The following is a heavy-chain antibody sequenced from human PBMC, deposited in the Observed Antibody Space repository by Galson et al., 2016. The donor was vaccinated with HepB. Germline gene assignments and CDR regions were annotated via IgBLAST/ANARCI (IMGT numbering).Heavy chain of an antibody. V-gene: IGHV4-61*02. J-gene: IGHJ4*02. D-gene: IGHD3-16*01. CDR1: GGSISSGGYY. CDR2: THFSGHT. Sequence: TLSLTCTVSGGSISSGGYYWSWIRRPAGKGLEWIGPTHFSGHTNYSPSLQSRVTISVDTSKNQFSLKLSSVTAADTAVYYCASYGKGVDYWGQGTLVTVSS. CDR3: ASYGKGVDY.